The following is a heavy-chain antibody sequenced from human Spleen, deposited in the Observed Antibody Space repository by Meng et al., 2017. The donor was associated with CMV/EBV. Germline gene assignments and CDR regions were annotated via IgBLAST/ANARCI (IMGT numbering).Heavy chain of an antibody. V-gene: IGHV3-23*01. Sequence: GESLKISCAASGFTFSSYAMSWVRQAPGKGLEWVSAISGSGGSTYYADSVKGRFTISRDNSKNTLYLQMNSLRAEDTAVYYCARRVVPAAIDIWGQGTMVTVSS. CDR2: ISGSGGST. CDR1: GFTFSSYA. J-gene: IGHJ3*02. CDR3: ARRVVPAAIDI. D-gene: IGHD2-2*01.